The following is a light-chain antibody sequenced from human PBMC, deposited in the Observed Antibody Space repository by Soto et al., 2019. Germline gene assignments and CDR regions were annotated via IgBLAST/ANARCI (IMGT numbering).Light chain of an antibody. CDR1: HTVIHNY. J-gene: IGKJ5*01. CDR2: GAS. V-gene: IGKV3-20*01. Sequence: ETVFTQTPGTLSLSPGESATLSCRASHTVIHNYLAWHQQKPGQTPRLLVYGASNRATGLPDRFSGSGSGTDFTLTISRLEPEDFAVYYCQQHGSSPITFGHGTRLDIK. CDR3: QQHGSSPIT.